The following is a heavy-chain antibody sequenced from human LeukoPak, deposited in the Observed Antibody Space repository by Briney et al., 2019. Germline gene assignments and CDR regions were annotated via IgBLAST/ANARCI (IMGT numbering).Heavy chain of an antibody. D-gene: IGHD2-15*01. Sequence: PSETLSLTCSVSGYSVSSAFYWGWIRQPPGKGLEWIGSFYHDETTYYNPSLKGRVTLSVDTSKRQFYLDMYSVTAADTAVYYCASAAPEDYFDYWGRGALVTVSS. CDR3: ASAAPEDYFDY. CDR2: FYHDETT. V-gene: IGHV4-38-2*02. J-gene: IGHJ4*02. CDR1: GYSVSSAFY.